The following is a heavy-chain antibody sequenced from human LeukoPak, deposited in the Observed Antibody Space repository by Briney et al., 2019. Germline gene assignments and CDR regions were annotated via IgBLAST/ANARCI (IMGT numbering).Heavy chain of an antibody. V-gene: IGHV4-34*01. CDR1: GGSFSGYY. J-gene: IGHJ4*02. CDR3: ARVTFWGVVL. Sequence: SETLSLTCAVYGGSFSGYYWSWIRQPPGKGLEWIGEINHSGSTNYNPSLKSRVTISVDTSKNQFSLKLSSVTAADTAVYYCARVTFWGVVLWGQGTLVTVSS. D-gene: IGHD3-16*01. CDR2: INHSGST.